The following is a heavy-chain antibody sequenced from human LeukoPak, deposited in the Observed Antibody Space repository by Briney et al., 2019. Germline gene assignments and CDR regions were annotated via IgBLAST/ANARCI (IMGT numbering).Heavy chain of an antibody. V-gene: IGHV4-34*01. CDR3: ARGRVWWLLPQMPLFDY. J-gene: IGHJ4*02. D-gene: IGHD3-22*01. CDR2: INHSGST. CDR1: GGSFSGYY. Sequence: SETLSLTCAVYGGSFSGYYWSWVRQHPGKGLEWIGEINHSGSTNYNPSLKSRVTISVDTSKNQFSLKLSSVTAADTAVYYCARGRVWWLLPQMPLFDYWGQGTLVTVSS.